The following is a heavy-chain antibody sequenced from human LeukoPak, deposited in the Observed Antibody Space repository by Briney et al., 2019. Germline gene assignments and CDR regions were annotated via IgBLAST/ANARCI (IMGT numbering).Heavy chain of an antibody. J-gene: IGHJ3*02. Sequence: GGSLRLSCAASGFTLSSYAMSWVRQAPGKGLEWVSAISGSGGSTYYADSVKGRFTISRDNSKNTLYLQMNSLRAEDTALYYCAKGSSSSCYAAFDIWGQGTMVTVSS. D-gene: IGHD6-13*01. CDR1: GFTLSSYA. V-gene: IGHV3-23*01. CDR3: AKGSSSSCYAAFDI. CDR2: ISGSGGST.